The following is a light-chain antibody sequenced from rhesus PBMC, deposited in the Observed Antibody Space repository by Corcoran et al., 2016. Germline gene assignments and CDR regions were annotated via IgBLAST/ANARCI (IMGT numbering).Light chain of an antibody. Sequence: SYELTQPRAVSVSPGQTATITCGGDKIGSRSVQWFRQKPPLAPVLAIYADSGRPSGIPERFSGSSLGNTATLTIGGVEAGDEAVYFCLVWDSRCDHYVFGPGTRLTVL. CDR2: ADS. CDR1: KIGSRS. J-gene: IGLJ1*01. V-gene: IGLV3-40*01. CDR3: LVWDSRCDHYV.